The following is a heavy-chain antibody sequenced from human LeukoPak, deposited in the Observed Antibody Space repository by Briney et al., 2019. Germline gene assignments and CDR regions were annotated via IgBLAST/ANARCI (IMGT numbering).Heavy chain of an antibody. CDR2: IYYSGST. J-gene: IGHJ6*02. D-gene: IGHD4-17*01. Sequence: PSETLSLTCTVSGGSISSYYWSWIRQPPGKGLEWIGYIYYSGSTNYNPSLKSRVTISVDTSKNQFSLKLSSVTAADTAVYYCARVGTYGDYGSYYGMDVWGQGTTVTVSS. V-gene: IGHV4-59*01. CDR3: ARVGTYGDYGSYYGMDV. CDR1: GGSISSYY.